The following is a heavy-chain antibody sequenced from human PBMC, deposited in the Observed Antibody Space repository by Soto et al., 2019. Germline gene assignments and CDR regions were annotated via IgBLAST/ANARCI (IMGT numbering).Heavy chain of an antibody. J-gene: IGHJ6*02. CDR1: GGTFSSYA. CDR2: IIPIFGTA. CDR3: ARYCSGGSCYWPPYYYYGMDV. Sequence: SVKVSCKASGGTFSSYAISWVRQASGQGLEWMGGIIPIFGTANYAQKFQGRVTITADESTSIAYMELSSLRSEDTAVYYCARYCSGGSCYWPPYYYYGMDVWGQGTTVTVSS. V-gene: IGHV1-69*13. D-gene: IGHD2-15*01.